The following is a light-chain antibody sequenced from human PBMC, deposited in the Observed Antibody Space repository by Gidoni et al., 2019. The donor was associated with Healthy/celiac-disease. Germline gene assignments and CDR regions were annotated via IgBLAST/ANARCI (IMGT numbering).Light chain of an antibody. Sequence: EIVMTQSPATLSVSPGERATLSCRARQSVSSNLAWYQQKPGQAPRLLIYGASTRATGIPARFSGSGSGTEFTLTISSLQSEDFAVYYYQQYNSWPPGITFGQGTRLEIK. CDR2: GAS. CDR3: QQYNSWPPGIT. J-gene: IGKJ5*01. CDR1: QSVSSN. V-gene: IGKV3-15*01.